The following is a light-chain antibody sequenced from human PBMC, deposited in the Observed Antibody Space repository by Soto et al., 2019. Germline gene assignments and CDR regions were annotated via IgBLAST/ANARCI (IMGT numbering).Light chain of an antibody. V-gene: IGKV3-20*01. Sequence: EIVLTQSPGTLSLSPGARAILSCRASQSINNRYLAWSQQMPGRAPRLLIHGASSRAAGIPDRFSGSGSGTDFTLTINRLEPEDFAVYYCHHYDNSPPFPFGPGTTVDI. J-gene: IGKJ3*01. CDR1: QSINNRY. CDR2: GAS. CDR3: HHYDNSPPFP.